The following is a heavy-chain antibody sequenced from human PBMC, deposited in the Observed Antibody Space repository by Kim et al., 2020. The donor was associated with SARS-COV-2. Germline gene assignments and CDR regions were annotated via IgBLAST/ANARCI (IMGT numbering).Heavy chain of an antibody. Sequence: ASVKVSCKASGYTFTSYAMHWVRQAPGQRLEWMGWINAGNGNTKYSQKFQGRVTITRDTSASTAYMELSSLRSEDTAVYYCARVPDILTGYGAFDIWGQGTMVTVSS. V-gene: IGHV1-3*01. J-gene: IGHJ3*02. CDR3: ARVPDILTGYGAFDI. CDR1: GYTFTSYA. D-gene: IGHD3-9*01. CDR2: INAGNGNT.